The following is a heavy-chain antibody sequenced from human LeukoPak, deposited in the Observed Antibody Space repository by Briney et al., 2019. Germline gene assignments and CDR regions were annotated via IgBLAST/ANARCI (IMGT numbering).Heavy chain of an antibody. CDR3: ARFAHQNLPPYGGNSRGFDY. D-gene: IGHD4-23*01. Sequence: SETLSLTCTVSGGSISSYYWSWIRQPPGKGLEYIGYIYYSGSTNYNPSLKSRVTISVDTSKNQFSLKLSSVTAADTAVYYCARFAHQNLPPYGGNSRGFDYWGQGTLVTVSS. CDR1: GGSISSYY. V-gene: IGHV4-59*01. J-gene: IGHJ4*02. CDR2: IYYSGST.